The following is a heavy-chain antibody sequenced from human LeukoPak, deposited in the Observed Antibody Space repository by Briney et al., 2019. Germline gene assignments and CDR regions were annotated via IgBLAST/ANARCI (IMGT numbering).Heavy chain of an antibody. V-gene: IGHV3-7*01. D-gene: IGHD3-22*01. J-gene: IGHJ4*02. CDR3: AQAYDSDSSAYYWFGY. CDR1: RFTFSRYW. Sequence: GGSLRLSCAASRFTFSRYWMSWVRQAPGKGLEWVANIKQDGSEKYYVGSVKGRFTISRDNAKNSLYLQMNSLRAEDTAVYYCAQAYDSDSSAYYWFGYWDQGTLVTVSS. CDR2: IKQDGSEK.